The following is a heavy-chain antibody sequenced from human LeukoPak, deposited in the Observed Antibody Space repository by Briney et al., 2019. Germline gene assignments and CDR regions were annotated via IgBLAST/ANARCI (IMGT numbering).Heavy chain of an antibody. CDR1: GGSFSGYY. CDR2: IHHDGTT. D-gene: IGHD2/OR15-2a*01. CDR3: ARHIAIGFGMDV. V-gene: IGHV4-34*01. J-gene: IGHJ6*02. Sequence: PSETLSLTCAVYGGSFSGYYQSWFRQPPGKGLEWIGQIHHDGTTTYNPSLESRVTISVDTSKNQFSLKLSSVTAADTAVYYCARHIAIGFGMDVWGQGTTVTVSS.